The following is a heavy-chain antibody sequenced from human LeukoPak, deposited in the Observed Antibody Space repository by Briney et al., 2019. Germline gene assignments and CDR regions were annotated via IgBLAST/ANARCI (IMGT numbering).Heavy chain of an antibody. D-gene: IGHD5-18*01. J-gene: IGHJ4*02. CDR1: GFTFSSYS. CDR2: ISSSSSYI. Sequence: GGSLRLSCAASGFTFSSYSMNWVRQAPGKGLEWASSISSSSSYIYYADSVKGRFTISRDNAKNSLYLQMNSLRAEDTAVYYCARDRAAMEAFDYWGQGTLVTVSS. V-gene: IGHV3-21*01. CDR3: ARDRAAMEAFDY.